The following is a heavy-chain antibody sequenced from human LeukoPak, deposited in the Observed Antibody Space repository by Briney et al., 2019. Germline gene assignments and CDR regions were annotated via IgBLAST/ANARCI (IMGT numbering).Heavy chain of an antibody. Sequence: PSGTLSLTCSVSGGSLRRDRRNWAWVRQSADKCLEHIGSVDQSGSPYYNPPRTRRVNISVDTSNNHSYLNLASVTAADTAVYYCARDLGGYPFFMDVWGKGITVTVSS. CDR2: VDQSGSP. J-gene: IGHJ6*03. CDR1: GGSLRRDRRN. CDR3: ARDLGGYPFFMDV. V-gene: IGHV4-39*07. D-gene: IGHD3-10*01.